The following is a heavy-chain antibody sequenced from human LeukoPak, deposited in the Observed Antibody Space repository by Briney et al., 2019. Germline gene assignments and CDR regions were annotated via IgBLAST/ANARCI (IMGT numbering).Heavy chain of an antibody. Sequence: GASVKVSCKASGYTFINYDIMWVRQATGQGLEWMGWMNSNTGNTGYAQRFQGRVTMTRDTSRSTAYMELSSLGSEDTAVYYCTRGRGGTIDRGYMDYWGQGSLVTASS. CDR2: MNSNTGNT. CDR3: TRGRGGTIDRGYMDY. J-gene: IGHJ4*02. CDR1: GYTFINYD. V-gene: IGHV1-8*01. D-gene: IGHD1-1*01.